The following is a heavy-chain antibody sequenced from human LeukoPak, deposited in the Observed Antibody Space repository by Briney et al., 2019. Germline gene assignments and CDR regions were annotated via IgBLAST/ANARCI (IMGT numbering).Heavy chain of an antibody. CDR3: ATHSSSYSYFDY. CDR2: IYYSGST. CDR1: GGSISSGDYY. V-gene: IGHV4-30-4*01. D-gene: IGHD3-22*01. Sequence: SQTLSLTCIVSGGSISSGDYYWSWIRQPPGKGLEWIGYIYYSGSTYYNPSLKSRITMSVDTSKNQFSLKLSSVTAADTAVYYCATHSSSYSYFDYWGQGTLVTVSS. J-gene: IGHJ4*02.